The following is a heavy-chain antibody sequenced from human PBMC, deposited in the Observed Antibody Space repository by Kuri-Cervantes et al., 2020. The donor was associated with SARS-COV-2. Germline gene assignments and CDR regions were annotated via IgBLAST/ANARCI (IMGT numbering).Heavy chain of an antibody. CDR1: GFTFSECR. CDR2: ISSSTSTK. CDR3: ARAWFGELLGYFDY. D-gene: IGHD3-10*01. V-gene: IGHV3-48*01. J-gene: IGHJ4*02. Sequence: GGSLRLSCAASGFTFSECRMSRVRQAPGKGLEWVSDISSSTSTKYYVGSVKGRFTICRDKARRSLYLQMNSLRAEDTAVYYCARAWFGELLGYFDYWGQGTLVTVSS.